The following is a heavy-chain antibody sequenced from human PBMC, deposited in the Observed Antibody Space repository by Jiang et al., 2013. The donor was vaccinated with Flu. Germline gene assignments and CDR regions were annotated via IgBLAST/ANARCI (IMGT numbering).Heavy chain of an antibody. CDR1: GGSFSSAA. J-gene: IGHJ3*01. CDR3: ARPSEEPGHYPAQDAFDL. V-gene: IGHV1-69*06. D-gene: IGHD1-26*01. Sequence: GAEVKKPGSSVKVSCKTSGGSFSSAAINWVRQAPGQGLEWVGGIIPFFDTPNYAQKFQGRLRIVADSSTTTSFLEISSLTFEDTAVYFCARPSEEPGHYPAQDAFDLWGQGTLVTVSS. CDR2: IIPFFDTP.